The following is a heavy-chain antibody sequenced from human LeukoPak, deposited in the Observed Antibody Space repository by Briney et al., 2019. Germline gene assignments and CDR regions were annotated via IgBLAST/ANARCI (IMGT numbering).Heavy chain of an antibody. J-gene: IGHJ4*02. V-gene: IGHV3-30-3*01. D-gene: IGHD6-19*01. CDR3: ARGRAVTGSTVIDY. CDR1: GFTFSSYA. Sequence: GGSLRLSCAASGFTFSSYAMHWVRRAPGKALEWVATISSDGGNRYYSDSVKGRFTISRDNSKNTLYLQMNSLRPEDTAVFHCARGRAVTGSTVIDYWGQGTLVTVSS. CDR2: ISSDGGNR.